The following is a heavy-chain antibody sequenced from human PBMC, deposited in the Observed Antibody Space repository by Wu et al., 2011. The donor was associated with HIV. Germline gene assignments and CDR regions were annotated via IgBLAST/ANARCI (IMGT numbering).Heavy chain of an antibody. CDR1: GFTFSSYG. CDR3: AKDQGATMYYFDY. J-gene: IGHJ4*02. Sequence: QVQLVESGEAWSSLGSLRLSCAASGFTFSSYGMHWVRQAPGKGLEWVAFIRYDGSNKYYADSVKGRFTISRDNSKNTLYLQMNSLRAEDTAVYYCAKDQGATMYYFDYWGQGTLVTVSS. V-gene: IGHV3-30*02. D-gene: IGHD5-24*01. CDR2: IRYDGSNK.